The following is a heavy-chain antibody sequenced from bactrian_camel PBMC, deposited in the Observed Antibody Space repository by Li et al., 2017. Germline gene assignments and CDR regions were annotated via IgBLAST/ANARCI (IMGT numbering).Heavy chain of an antibody. D-gene: IGHD3*01. CDR2: IDVDGSA. Sequence: HVQLVESGRGSVQAGGSLNLTCSTSVYNYHRYCMGWFRQAPGKEREGVALIDVDGSAVYIDSVKGRFTISQDNAKNAVYLQMDSLQPEDTAMYFCAADPYKYSSSDYCSERVLLLADTYRGQGTQVTVS. CDR3: AADPYKYSSSDYCSERVLLLADTY. V-gene: IGHV3S53*01. CDR1: VYNYHRYC. J-gene: IGHJ4*01.